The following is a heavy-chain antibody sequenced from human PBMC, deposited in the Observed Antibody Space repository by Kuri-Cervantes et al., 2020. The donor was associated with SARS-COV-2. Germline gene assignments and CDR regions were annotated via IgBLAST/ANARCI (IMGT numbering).Heavy chain of an antibody. V-gene: IGHV3-23*01. D-gene: IGHD1-26*01. Sequence: ETLSLTCAASGFTFSSYAMSWVRQAPGKGLEWVSAISGSGGSTYYADSVKGRFTISRDNAKNSLYLQMNSLRAEDTALYHCARERSGSYDYWGQGTLVTVSS. J-gene: IGHJ4*02. CDR2: ISGSGGST. CDR3: ARERSGSYDY. CDR1: GFTFSSYA.